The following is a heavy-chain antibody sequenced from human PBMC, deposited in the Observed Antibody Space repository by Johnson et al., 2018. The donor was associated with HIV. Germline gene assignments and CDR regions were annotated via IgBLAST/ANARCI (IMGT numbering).Heavy chain of an antibody. D-gene: IGHD6-19*01. CDR2: IHYDGNHK. V-gene: IGHV3-30*02. Sequence: VQLVESGGGVVQPGGSLRLSCAASAFTFSSYAIHWVRQAPGKGLEWVAFIHYDGNHKYYADSVKGRFTISRANSKNTLYLQMNSLRAEDTAVYYCAKDLSSGWYHSLDIWGQGTMVTVSS. CDR1: AFTFSSYA. CDR3: AKDLSSGWYHSLDI. J-gene: IGHJ3*02.